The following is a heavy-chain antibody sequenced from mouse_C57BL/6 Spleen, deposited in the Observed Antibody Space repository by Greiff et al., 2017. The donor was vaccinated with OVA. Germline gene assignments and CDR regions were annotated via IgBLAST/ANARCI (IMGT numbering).Heavy chain of an antibody. CDR1: GYTFTSYW. V-gene: IGHV1-7*01. Sequence: VQLVESGAELAKPGASVKLSCKASGYTFTSYWMHWVKQRPGQGLEWIGYINPSSGYTKYNQKFKDKATLTADKSSSTAYMQLSSLTYEDSAVYYCATDSSGSYYFDYWGQGTTLTVSS. CDR2: INPSSGYT. J-gene: IGHJ2*01. D-gene: IGHD3-2*02. CDR3: ATDSSGSYYFDY.